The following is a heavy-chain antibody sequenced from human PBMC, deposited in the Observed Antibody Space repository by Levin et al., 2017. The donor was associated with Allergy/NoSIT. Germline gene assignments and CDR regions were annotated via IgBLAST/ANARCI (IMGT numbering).Heavy chain of an antibody. Sequence: SETLSLTCTVSGGSLSGGGYHWTWIRPHPETGLEWIWYIYYSGSTFYNPSLTSRLMISVDTSKNQFSLTVSSVTAADTAVYYCAREDGSTFDFWGQGALVTVAS. J-gene: IGHJ4*02. D-gene: IGHD2-2*03. CDR3: AREDGSTFDF. CDR1: GGSLSGGGYH. CDR2: IYYSGST. V-gene: IGHV4-31*03.